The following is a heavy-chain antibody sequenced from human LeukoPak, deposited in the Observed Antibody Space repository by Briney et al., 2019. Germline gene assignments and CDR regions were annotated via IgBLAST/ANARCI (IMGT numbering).Heavy chain of an antibody. V-gene: IGHV3-21*01. CDR2: ISSSSSYI. J-gene: IGHJ4*02. D-gene: IGHD6-13*01. CDR1: GFTFSSYS. CDR3: ARAHSSSWYGGGETFDY. Sequence: GGSLRLSCAASGFTFSSYSMNWVRQAPGKGLEWVSSISSSSSYIYYADSVKGRFTISRDNAKNSLYLQTNSLRAEDTAVYYCARAHSSSWYGGGETFDYWGQGTLVTVSS.